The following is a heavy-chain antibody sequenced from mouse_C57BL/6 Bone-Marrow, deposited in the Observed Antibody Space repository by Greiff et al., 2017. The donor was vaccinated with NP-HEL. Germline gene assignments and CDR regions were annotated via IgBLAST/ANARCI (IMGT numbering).Heavy chain of an antibody. V-gene: IGHV1-55*01. CDR2: IYPGSGST. CDR3: ARRGYGSSLYYYAMDY. D-gene: IGHD1-1*01. J-gene: IGHJ4*01. Sequence: QVQLKQPGAELVKPGASVKMSCKASGYTFPSYWITWVKQRPGQGLEWIGDIYPGSGSTNYNEKFKSKATLTVDTSSSTAYMQLSSLTSEDSAVYYCARRGYGSSLYYYAMDYWGQGTSVTVSS. CDR1: GYTFPSYW.